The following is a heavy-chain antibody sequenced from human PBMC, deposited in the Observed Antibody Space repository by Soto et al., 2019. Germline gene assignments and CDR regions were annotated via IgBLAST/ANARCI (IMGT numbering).Heavy chain of an antibody. Sequence: ASVKVSCKASGYTFTGYYMHWMRQAPGQGLEWMGWINPNSGGTNYAQKFQGRVTMTRDTSISTAYMELSRLRSDDTAVYYCARDFGSGSYSIDYWGQGTLVTVSS. J-gene: IGHJ4*02. V-gene: IGHV1-2*02. D-gene: IGHD3-10*01. CDR2: INPNSGGT. CDR1: GYTFTGYY. CDR3: ARDFGSGSYSIDY.